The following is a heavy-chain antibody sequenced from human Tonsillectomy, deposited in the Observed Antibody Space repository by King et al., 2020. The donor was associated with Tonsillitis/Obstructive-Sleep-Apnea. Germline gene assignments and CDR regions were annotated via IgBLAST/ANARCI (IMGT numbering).Heavy chain of an antibody. V-gene: IGHV4-34*01. CDR2: INHSGST. J-gene: IGHJ5*02. D-gene: IGHD3-3*01. CDR3: ARGTTLGITIFGVNWFDP. Sequence: VQLPQWGAGLLKPSETLSLTCAVYGGSFSGYYWSWIRQPPGKGLEWIGEINHSGSTNYNPSLKSRVTISVDTSKNQFSLKLSSVTAADTAVYYCARGTTLGITIFGVNWFDPWGQGTLVTVSS. CDR1: GGSFSGYY.